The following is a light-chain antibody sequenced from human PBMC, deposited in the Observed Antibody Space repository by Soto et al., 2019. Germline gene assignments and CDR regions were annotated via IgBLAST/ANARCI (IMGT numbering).Light chain of an antibody. J-gene: IGKJ2*01. CDR3: MQCAQLPRT. V-gene: IGKV2D-29*01. CDR2: EAS. CDR1: QSLLQSDGKTY. Sequence: IALTQTPLSHSVTPGQPASISCKSTQSLLQSDGKTYLYWFFQRPGQPPQILIYEASKRFSGVRDIVCGSGSRAEFTLKIRRVEPEDVGVYYCMQCAQLPRTFGPGTKLEIK.